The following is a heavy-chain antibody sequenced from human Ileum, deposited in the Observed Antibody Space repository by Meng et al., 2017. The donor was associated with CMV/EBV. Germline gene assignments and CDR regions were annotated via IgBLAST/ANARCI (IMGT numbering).Heavy chain of an antibody. CDR1: GFNLSDSG. V-gene: IGHV3-73*01. CDR2: IRSKYNNYAA. J-gene: IGHJ3*01. CDR3: ARLEETTMVIQAFDV. D-gene: IGHD5-18*01. Sequence: GESLKISCAASGFNLSDSGVHWVRQASGRGLEWVGRIRSKYNNYAAAYAASVRGRFTVSRDDSKNKSYLQMNSLKIKDTAVYYCARLEETTMVIQAFDVWGQGTMVTVSS.